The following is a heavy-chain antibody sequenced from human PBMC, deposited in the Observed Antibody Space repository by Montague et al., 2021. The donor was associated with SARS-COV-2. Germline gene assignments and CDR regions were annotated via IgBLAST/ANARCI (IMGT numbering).Heavy chain of an antibody. V-gene: IGHV4-59*11. J-gene: IGHJ3*02. CDR1: GASISSHF. CDR2: IYYSGST. CDR3: ARVVMETSMDNAFDI. D-gene: IGHD5-18*01. Sequence: SETLSLTCTVSGASISSHFWTWVRQPPGKGLEWIGYIYYSGSTNYNPSLKTQVTVSVDRSKNHFSLKLESVTAADTAVYYCARVVMETSMDNAFDIWGQGTMVTVSS.